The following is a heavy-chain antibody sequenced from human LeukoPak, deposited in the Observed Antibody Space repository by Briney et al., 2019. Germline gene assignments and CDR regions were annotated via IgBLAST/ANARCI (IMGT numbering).Heavy chain of an antibody. CDR3: ARDSFGTVTPYYFDY. CDR1: GGSISSYY. Sequence: SETLSLTCTVSGGSISSYYWSWIRRPAGKGLXXXXRIYTSGSTNYNPSLKSRVTMSVDTSKNQFSLKLSSVTAADTAVYYCARDSFGTVTPYYFDYWGQGTLVTVSS. CDR2: IYTSGST. D-gene: IGHD4-11*01. V-gene: IGHV4-4*07. J-gene: IGHJ4*02.